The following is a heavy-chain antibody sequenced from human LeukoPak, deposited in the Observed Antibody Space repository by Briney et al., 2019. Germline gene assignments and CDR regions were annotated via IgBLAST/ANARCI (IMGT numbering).Heavy chain of an antibody. D-gene: IGHD4-23*01. CDR1: GYSISSGYY. CDR3: ARDPPPYGGNSGGTETIDY. CDR2: IYHSGST. J-gene: IGHJ4*02. V-gene: IGHV4-38-2*02. Sequence: SETLSLTCAVSGYSISSGYYWGWIRQPPGKGLEWIGSIYHSGSTYYNPSLKSRVTISVDTSKNQFSLKLSSVTAADKAVYYCARDPPPYGGNSGGTETIDYWGQGTLVTVSS.